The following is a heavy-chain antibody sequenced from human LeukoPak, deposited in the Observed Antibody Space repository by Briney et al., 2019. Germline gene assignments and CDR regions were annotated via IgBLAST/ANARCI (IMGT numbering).Heavy chain of an antibody. Sequence: SETLSLTCTVSGGSISSSSYYWGWIRQPPGKGLEWIGSIYYSGSTYYNPSLKSRVTISVGTSKNQFSLKLSSVTAADTAVYYCARDRWLLYYFDYWGQGTLVTVSS. CDR3: ARDRWLLYYFDY. J-gene: IGHJ4*02. CDR2: IYYSGST. D-gene: IGHD3-3*01. CDR1: GGSISSSSYY. V-gene: IGHV4-39*07.